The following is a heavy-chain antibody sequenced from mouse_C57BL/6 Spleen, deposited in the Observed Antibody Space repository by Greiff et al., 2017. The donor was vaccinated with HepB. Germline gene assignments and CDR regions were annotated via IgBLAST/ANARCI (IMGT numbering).Heavy chain of an antibody. CDR1: GYSITSGYY. Sequence: DVQLQESGPGLVKPSQSLSLTCSVTGYSITSGYYWNWIRQFPGNQLEWMGYISYDGSNNYNPSLKNRISITRDTSKNQFFLKLNSVTTEDTATYDCASEANWDDYCDYWGQGTSLTVSA. CDR3: ASEANWDDYCDY. CDR2: ISYDGSN. V-gene: IGHV3-6*01. J-gene: IGHJ2*03. D-gene: IGHD4-1*01.